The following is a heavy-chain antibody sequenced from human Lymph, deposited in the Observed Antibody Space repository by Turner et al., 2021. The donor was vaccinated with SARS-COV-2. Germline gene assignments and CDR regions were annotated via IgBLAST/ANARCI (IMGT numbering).Heavy chain of an antibody. J-gene: IGHJ4*02. CDR2: IWYEGSNK. CDR3: ARESGVGATSGFDY. D-gene: IGHD3-3*01. V-gene: IGHV3-33*01. Sequence: QVQLVESGGGVVQPGRSLRLSCAAYGFTFSSHGMHWVRQAPGKGLEWGAVIWYEGSNKYNADSVKGRFTNSRDNSKDTLYMQINSLRAEDTAVYYCARESGVGATSGFDYWGQGTLVTVSS. CDR1: GFTFSSHG.